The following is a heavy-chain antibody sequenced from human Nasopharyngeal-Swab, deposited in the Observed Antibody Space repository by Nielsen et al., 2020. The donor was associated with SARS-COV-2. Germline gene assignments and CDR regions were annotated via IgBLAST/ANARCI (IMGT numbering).Heavy chain of an antibody. D-gene: IGHD1-26*01. J-gene: IGHJ6*02. CDR2: IYYSGST. CDR3: ARWLEGATKDYGMDV. CDR1: GGSISSYY. Sequence: SETLSLTCTVSGGSISSYYWSWIRQPPGKGLEWIGYIYYSGSTNYNPSLKSRVTISVDTSKNQFSLKLSSVTAADTAVYYCARWLEGATKDYGMDVWGQGTTVTVSS. V-gene: IGHV4-59*01.